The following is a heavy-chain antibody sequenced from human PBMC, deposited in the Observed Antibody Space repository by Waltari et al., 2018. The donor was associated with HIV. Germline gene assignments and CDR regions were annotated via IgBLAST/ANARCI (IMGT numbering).Heavy chain of an antibody. CDR3: ARIVASAGLRFDR. D-gene: IGHD2-21*01. CDR1: GDSVSSGSYY. CDR2: IDYTGRA. J-gene: IGHJ5*02. Sequence: VQLQESGPGLVKPSETLSLTCSVSGDSVSSGSYYWSWMRQPPGKGLEWIGNIDYTGRANYNPSLKTRVTISVDTSKNHFSLKLTSVTAGDTAIYYCARIVASAGLRFDRWGQGSLVTVSS. V-gene: IGHV4-61*03.